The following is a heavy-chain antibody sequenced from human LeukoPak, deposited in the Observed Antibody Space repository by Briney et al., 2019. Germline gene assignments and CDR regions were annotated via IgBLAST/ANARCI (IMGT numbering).Heavy chain of an antibody. CDR3: ARSGALTGYLY. D-gene: IGHD3-9*01. CDR1: GGSISGYY. V-gene: IGHV4-59*01. Sequence: SETLSLTCTASGGSISGYYWSWIRQPPGKGLEWIGYIYSSGNTLYSPSLKSRVTMSLDTSRNQFSLKLSSVTSADTAVYYCARSGALTGYLYWGQETLVTVSS. J-gene: IGHJ4*02. CDR2: IYSSGNT.